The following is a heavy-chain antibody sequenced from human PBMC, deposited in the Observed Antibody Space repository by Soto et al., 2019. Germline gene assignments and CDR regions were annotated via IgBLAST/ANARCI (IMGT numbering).Heavy chain of an antibody. CDR1: GYTFSSYS. J-gene: IGHJ6*02. V-gene: IGHV3-21*01. CDR2: ISSSSSYI. CDR3: ASLMITFGGVYYYYYGMDV. D-gene: IGHD3-16*01. Sequence: EVQLVESGGGLVKPGGSLRLSCAASGYTFSSYSMNWVRQAPGKGLEWVSSISSSSSYIYYADSVKGRFTISRDNAKNSLYLQMNSLRAEDTAVYYCASLMITFGGVYYYYYGMDVWGQGTTVTVSS.